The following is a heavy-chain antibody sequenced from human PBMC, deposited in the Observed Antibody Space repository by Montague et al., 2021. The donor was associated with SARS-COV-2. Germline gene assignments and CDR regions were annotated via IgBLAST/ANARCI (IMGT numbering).Heavy chain of an antibody. CDR1: GGSFIGYY. D-gene: IGHD2-15*01. CDR3: ARVLGGGSGSHFDY. CDR2: LIHSGST. V-gene: IGHV4-34*12. J-gene: IGHJ4*02. Sequence: SETLSLTCAVYGGSFIGYYWSWIRQPPGKGLEWLGELIHSGSTNYNPSLKSRVTISVDTSTKQFSLKLSSVTAADTAVYYCARVLGGGSGSHFDYWGQGTLVTVSS.